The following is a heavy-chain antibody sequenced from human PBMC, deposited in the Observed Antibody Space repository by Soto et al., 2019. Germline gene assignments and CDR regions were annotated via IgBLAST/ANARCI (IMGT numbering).Heavy chain of an antibody. V-gene: IGHV1-69*13. Sequence: SVKVSCKASGGTFSSYAISWVRQAPGQGLEWMGGIIPIFGTANYAQKFQGRVTVTADESTSTAYMELSSLRSEDTAVYYCARAKQTHSSGWYSHWFDPWGQGTLVTVSS. CDR3: ARAKQTHSSGWYSHWFDP. J-gene: IGHJ5*02. CDR2: IIPIFGTA. CDR1: GGTFSSYA. D-gene: IGHD6-19*01.